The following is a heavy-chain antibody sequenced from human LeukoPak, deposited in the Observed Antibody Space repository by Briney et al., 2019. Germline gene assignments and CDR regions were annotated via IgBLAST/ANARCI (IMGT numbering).Heavy chain of an antibody. D-gene: IGHD6-19*01. CDR3: AKDRLLASSGAAGNPFYYFDY. Sequence: GGSLRLSCAASGFTFSSYAMSRVRQAPGKGLEWVSAISGSGGSTYYADSVKGRFTISRDNSKNTLYLQMNSLRAEDTAVYYCAKDRLLASSGAAGNPFYYFDYWGQGTLVTVSS. V-gene: IGHV3-23*01. CDR2: ISGSGGST. CDR1: GFTFSSYA. J-gene: IGHJ4*02.